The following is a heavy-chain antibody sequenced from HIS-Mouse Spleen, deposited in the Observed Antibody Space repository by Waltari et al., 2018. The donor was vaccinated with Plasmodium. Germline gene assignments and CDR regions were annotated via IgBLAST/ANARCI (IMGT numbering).Heavy chain of an antibody. CDR1: GFTFSSYW. J-gene: IGHJ4*02. D-gene: IGHD6-19*01. CDR2: INSDGSST. CDR3: AWCSSGWYYFDY. Sequence: EVQLVESGGGLVQPGGSLRLSCAASGFTFSSYWMHWFRQAPGKGLVWVSHINSDGSSTSYADSVKGRFTISRDNAKNTLYLQMNSLRAEDTAVYYCAWCSSGWYYFDYWGQGTLVTVSS. V-gene: IGHV3-74*01.